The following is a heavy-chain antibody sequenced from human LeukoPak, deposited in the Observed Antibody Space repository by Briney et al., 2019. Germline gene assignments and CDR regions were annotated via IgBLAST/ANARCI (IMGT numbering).Heavy chain of an antibody. Sequence: GASVKVSCKASGYTSTSYYMHWVRQAPGQGLEWMGIINPSGGSTSYAQKFQGRVTMTRDTSTSTVYMELSSLRSEDTAVYYCARSYCSGGSCYFLDYWGQGTLVTVSS. CDR3: ARSYCSGGSCYFLDY. CDR2: INPSGGST. J-gene: IGHJ4*02. CDR1: GYTSTSYY. D-gene: IGHD2-15*01. V-gene: IGHV1-46*01.